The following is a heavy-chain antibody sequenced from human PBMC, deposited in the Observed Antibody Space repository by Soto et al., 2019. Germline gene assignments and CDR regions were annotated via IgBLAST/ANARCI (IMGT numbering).Heavy chain of an antibody. Sequence: GGSLRLACAASGFTFSAYWMHWVRQVPGKGLTWVSRISDDGSTAAYADSAKGRFVISRDNAKNSLYLEMNTLRVDDSGLYYCARGPRVSSTGTGAHWGRGTLVTVSS. CDR2: ISDDGSTA. J-gene: IGHJ4*02. CDR3: ARGPRVSSTGTGAH. D-gene: IGHD1-1*01. CDR1: GFTFSAYW. V-gene: IGHV3-74*01.